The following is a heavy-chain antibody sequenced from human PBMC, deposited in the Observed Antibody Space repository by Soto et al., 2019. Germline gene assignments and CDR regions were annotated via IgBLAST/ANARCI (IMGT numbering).Heavy chain of an antibody. CDR3: ARDQYCISTSCQATYYYGMDV. CDR2: ISWNSGSI. D-gene: IGHD2-2*01. Sequence: PGGSLRLSCAASGFTFDDYAMHWVRQAPGKGLEWVSGISWNSGSIGYADSVKGRFTISRDNAKNSLYLQMSRLRSDDTAVYYCARDQYCISTSCQATYYYGMDVWGQGTTVTVSS. J-gene: IGHJ6*02. V-gene: IGHV3-9*01. CDR1: GFTFDDYA.